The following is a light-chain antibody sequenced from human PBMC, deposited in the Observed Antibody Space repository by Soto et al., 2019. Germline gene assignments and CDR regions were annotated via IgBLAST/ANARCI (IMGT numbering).Light chain of an antibody. Sequence: EIVLTQSPGTVSLSPGERATLSCRASQSVTSSYLAWYQQKPGQAPRLLIYCVSSRATGIPDRFSGSGAGTDFTLTISRLEPEDFAVYSCQQYGDSPLTFGGGTKVEIK. CDR3: QQYGDSPLT. CDR1: QSVTSSY. V-gene: IGKV3-20*01. CDR2: CVS. J-gene: IGKJ4*01.